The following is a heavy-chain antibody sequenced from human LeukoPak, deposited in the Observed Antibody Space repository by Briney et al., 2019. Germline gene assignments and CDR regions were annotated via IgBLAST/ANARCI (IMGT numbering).Heavy chain of an antibody. CDR1: GFTFSSYG. V-gene: IGHV3-30*18. J-gene: IGHJ4*02. Sequence: GGSLRLSCAASGFTFSSYGMSWVRQAPGKGLEWVAVISYDGSNKYYADSVKGRFTISRDNSKNTLYLQMNSLRAEDTAVYYCAKAEEAAAGWGFDYWGQGTLVTVSS. CDR3: AKAEEAAAGWGFDY. CDR2: ISYDGSNK. D-gene: IGHD2-15*01.